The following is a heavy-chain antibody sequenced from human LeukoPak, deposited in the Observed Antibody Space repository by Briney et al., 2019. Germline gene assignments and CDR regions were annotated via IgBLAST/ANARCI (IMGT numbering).Heavy chain of an antibody. CDR1: GFTVSPYG. J-gene: IGHJ4*02. V-gene: IGHV3-30*02. Sequence: PGGSLRLSCAASGFTVSPYGMQWVRQAPGKGLEWVTFIRFDGSNEYYTDSVKGRFTISRDNSKNTLYLQMNSLRPEDTAVYYCAGDFDYWGQGTLVTVSS. CDR3: AGDFDY. CDR2: IRFDGSNE.